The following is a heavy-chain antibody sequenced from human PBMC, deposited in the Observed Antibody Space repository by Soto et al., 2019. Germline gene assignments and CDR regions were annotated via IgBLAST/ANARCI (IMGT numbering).Heavy chain of an antibody. V-gene: IGHV1-2*02. CDR3: ARGHCSSTSCYGSDYYYGLDV. J-gene: IGHJ6*02. D-gene: IGHD2-2*01. CDR1: GYTFTGYY. CDR2: INPNSGDT. Sequence: ASVKVSCKASGYTFTGYYMHWVRQAPGQGLEWMGWINPNSGDTSYAQKFQGRVTMTRDTSITTAYMGLSRLRSDDTAVYYCARGHCSSTSCYGSDYYYGLDVWGQGTTVTVSS.